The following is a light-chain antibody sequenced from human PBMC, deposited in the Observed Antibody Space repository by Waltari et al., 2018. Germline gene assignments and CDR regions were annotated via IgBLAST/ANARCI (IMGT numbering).Light chain of an antibody. CDR2: GAS. J-gene: IGKJ2*01. Sequence: EIVMTQSTATLSVSPGERATLSCSDSHRVSPTFAWYLQKPAQAPRPLIYGASIRVNGVPARFSGSGSGTEFSLTISSLQSEDFAVYYCQQYNNWMYTFGQGTKLEMK. V-gene: IGKV3-15*01. CDR3: QQYNNWMYT. CDR1: HRVSPT.